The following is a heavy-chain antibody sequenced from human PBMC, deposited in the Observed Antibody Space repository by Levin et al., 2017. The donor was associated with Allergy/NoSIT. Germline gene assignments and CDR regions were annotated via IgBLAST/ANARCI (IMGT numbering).Heavy chain of an antibody. CDR2: IKQDGSEK. D-gene: IGHD3-16*02. CDR1: GFTFSSYW. CDR3: ARVYGVRVTYDYVWGSYRTPGGAFDS. V-gene: IGHV3-7*04. Sequence: GGSLRLSCAASGFTFSSYWMSWVRQAPGKGLEWVANIKQDGSEKYYVDSVKGRFTISRDNAKNSLYLQMNSLRAEDTAVYYCARVYGVRVTYDYVWGSYRTPGGAFDSWGQGTMVTVSS. J-gene: IGHJ3*02.